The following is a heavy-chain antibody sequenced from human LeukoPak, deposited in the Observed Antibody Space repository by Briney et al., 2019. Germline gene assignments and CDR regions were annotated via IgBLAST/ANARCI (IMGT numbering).Heavy chain of an antibody. Sequence: GGSLRLSCAASGFTFSSYWMSWVRQAPGRGLEWVANIKQDGSEKYYVDSVKGRFTISRDNAKNSLYLQMNSLRAEDTAVYYCARDLSSSWYEYFQHWGQGTLVTVSS. CDR3: ARDLSSSWYEYFQH. V-gene: IGHV3-7*04. J-gene: IGHJ1*01. CDR2: IKQDGSEK. D-gene: IGHD6-13*01. CDR1: GFTFSSYW.